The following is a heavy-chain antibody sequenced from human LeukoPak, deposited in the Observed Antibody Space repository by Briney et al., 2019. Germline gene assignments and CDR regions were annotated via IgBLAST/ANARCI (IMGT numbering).Heavy chain of an antibody. CDR1: GFTVSTNY. Sequence: GGSLRLSCAASGFTVSTNYMSWVRQAPGKGLEWVSYISSSGSTIYHADSVKGRFTISRDNAKNSLYLQMNSLRAEDTAVYYCARGGAGPDAFDIWGQGTMVTVSS. D-gene: IGHD4/OR15-4a*01. CDR3: ARGGAGPDAFDI. V-gene: IGHV3-11*01. CDR2: ISSSGSTI. J-gene: IGHJ3*02.